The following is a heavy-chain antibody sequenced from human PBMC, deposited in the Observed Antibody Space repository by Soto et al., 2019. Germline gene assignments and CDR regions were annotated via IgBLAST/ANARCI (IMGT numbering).Heavy chain of an antibody. Sequence: GGSLRLSCEASGFSFSYYSMNWVRQAPGKGLEWVSSISSSSTYINYADDLKGRFRISRDNSNNSLFLLMSSLRAEDTAVYYCARDLANYDFWSGAYYYGMDVWGQGTTVTVSS. CDR3: ARDLANYDFWSGAYYYGMDV. D-gene: IGHD3-3*01. J-gene: IGHJ6*02. CDR1: GFSFSYYS. V-gene: IGHV3-21*01. CDR2: ISSSSTYI.